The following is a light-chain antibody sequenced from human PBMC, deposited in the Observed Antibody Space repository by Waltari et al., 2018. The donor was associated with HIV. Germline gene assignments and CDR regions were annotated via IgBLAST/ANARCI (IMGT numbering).Light chain of an antibody. Sequence: DIQMTQSPSSLSASVGDRVTITCRASQSMGTYVNWYQQRPGEAPNLLIFAASTLQSGVPSRFSGSGSGTDFTLTISSLQPEDFATYYCQQSHSSPITFGQGTRLE. V-gene: IGKV1-39*01. J-gene: IGKJ5*01. CDR2: AAS. CDR3: QQSHSSPIT. CDR1: QSMGTY.